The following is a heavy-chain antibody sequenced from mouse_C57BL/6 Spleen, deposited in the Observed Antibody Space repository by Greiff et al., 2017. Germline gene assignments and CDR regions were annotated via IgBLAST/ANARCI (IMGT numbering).Heavy chain of an antibody. V-gene: IGHV3-6*01. D-gene: IGHD1-1*01. CDR2: ISYDGSN. J-gene: IGHJ1*03. CDR1: GYSITSGYY. CDR3: ARDAHYYGSSSGYFDV. Sequence: EVQLQESGPGLVKPSQSLSLTCSVTGYSITSGYYWNWIRQFPGNKLEWMGYISYDGSNNYNPSLKNRISITRDTSKNQFFLKLNSVTTEDTATYYCARDAHYYGSSSGYFDVWGTGTTVTVSS.